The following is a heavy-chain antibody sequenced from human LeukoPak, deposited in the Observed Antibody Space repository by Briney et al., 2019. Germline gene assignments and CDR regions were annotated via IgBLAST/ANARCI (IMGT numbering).Heavy chain of an antibody. CDR1: GGSISSYY. V-gene: IGHV4-59*08. CDR2: IYYSGST. Sequence: SETLSLTCTVSGGSISSYYWSWIRQPPGKGLEWIGYIYYSGSTNYNPSLKSRVTISVDTSKNQFSLKLSSVTAADTAVYYCARGGTYYYGSGSYYNGNWFDPWGQGTLVTVSS. CDR3: ARGGTYYYGSGSYYNGNWFDP. D-gene: IGHD3-10*01. J-gene: IGHJ5*02.